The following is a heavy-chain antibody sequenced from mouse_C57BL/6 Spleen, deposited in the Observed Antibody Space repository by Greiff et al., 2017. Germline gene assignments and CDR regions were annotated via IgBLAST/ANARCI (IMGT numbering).Heavy chain of an antibody. CDR2: IWSGGST. CDR3: DRNANYYGSSPYAMDY. CDR1: GFSFTSYG. V-gene: IGHV2-2*01. D-gene: IGHD1-1*01. J-gene: IGHJ4*01. Sequence: QVQLQQSGPGLVQPSQSLSITCTVSGFSFTSYGVHWVRQSPGKGLEWLGVIWSGGSTDSNAAFISRLSISKDNSKSQVFFKMNSLQADDTAIYSGDRNANYYGSSPYAMDYWGQGTSVTVSS.